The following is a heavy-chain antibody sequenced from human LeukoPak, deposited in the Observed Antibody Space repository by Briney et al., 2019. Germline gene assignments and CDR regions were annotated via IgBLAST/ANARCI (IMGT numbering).Heavy chain of an antibody. CDR1: GFTFRSHA. CDR2: IYENGGTT. V-gene: IGHV3-23*01. Sequence: GGSLRLSCVGSGFTFRSHAMSWVRQAPEKGLEFVSGIYENGGTTYYADSVEGRFSISRDNSKNTLYLQMDSLRGEDTAVYYCAKDFRIGYSAHFDYWGQGALVTVSS. J-gene: IGHJ4*02. CDR3: AKDFRIGYSAHFDY. D-gene: IGHD2-21*01.